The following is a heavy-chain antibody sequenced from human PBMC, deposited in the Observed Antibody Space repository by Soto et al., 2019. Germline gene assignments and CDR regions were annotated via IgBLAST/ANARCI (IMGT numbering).Heavy chain of an antibody. CDR2: INHSGST. CDR3: ARGVLAAPTGYYYYGMDV. CDR1: GGSFSGYY. Sequence: SETLSLTCAVYGGSFSGYYWSWIRQPPGKGLEWIGEINHSGSTNYNPSLKSRVTISVDTSKNQFSLKLSSGTAADTAVYYCARGVLAAPTGYYYYGMDVWGQGTTVTVSS. J-gene: IGHJ6*02. V-gene: IGHV4-34*01. D-gene: IGHD6-6*01.